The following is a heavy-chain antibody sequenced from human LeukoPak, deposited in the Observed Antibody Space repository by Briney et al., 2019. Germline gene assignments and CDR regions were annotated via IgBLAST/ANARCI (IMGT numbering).Heavy chain of an antibody. D-gene: IGHD3-22*01. J-gene: IGHJ4*02. CDR2: INPNINGT. CDR1: GYTFTGYY. CDR3: ARVYYYDSSGSFDY. Sequence: GASVKVSCKASGYTFTGYYIHWVRQAPGQGLEWMGWINPNINGTNYAQKFQGRVTMTRDTSISTAYMELSRLRSDDTAVYYCARVYYYDSSGSFDYWGQGTLVTVSS. V-gene: IGHV1-2*02.